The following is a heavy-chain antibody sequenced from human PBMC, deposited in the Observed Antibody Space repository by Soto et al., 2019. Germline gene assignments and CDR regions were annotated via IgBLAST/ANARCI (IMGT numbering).Heavy chain of an antibody. CDR1: GYTFTSYG. Sequence: ASVKVSFKASGYTFTSYGISWVRQAPGQGLEWMGWISAYNGNTNYAQKLQGRVTMTTDTSTSTAYMELRSLRSDDTAVYYCARDYYDSSGYYYSYYYGMDVWGQGTTVTVSS. V-gene: IGHV1-18*01. CDR3: ARDYYDSSGYYYSYYYGMDV. D-gene: IGHD3-22*01. J-gene: IGHJ6*02. CDR2: ISAYNGNT.